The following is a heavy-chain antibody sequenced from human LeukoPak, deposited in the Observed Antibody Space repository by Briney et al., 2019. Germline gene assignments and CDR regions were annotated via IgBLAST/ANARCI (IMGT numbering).Heavy chain of an antibody. Sequence: GGSLRLSCAAPGFTVSSNYMSWVRQAPGKGLEWVSVIYSGGSTYYADSVKGRFTISRDNSKNTLYLQMNSLRAEDTAVYYCARASSGYPDYWGQGTPVTVSS. CDR3: ARASSGYPDY. CDR2: IYSGGST. D-gene: IGHD3-22*01. CDR1: GFTVSSNY. V-gene: IGHV3-66*01. J-gene: IGHJ4*02.